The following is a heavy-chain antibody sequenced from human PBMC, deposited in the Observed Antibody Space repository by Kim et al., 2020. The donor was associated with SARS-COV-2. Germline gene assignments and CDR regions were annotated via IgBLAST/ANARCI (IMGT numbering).Heavy chain of an antibody. J-gene: IGHJ3*01. CDR3: ARDRRDGYNE. V-gene: IGHV3-48*02. D-gene: IGHD5-12*01. CDR2: TI. Sequence: TIYYADSVKGRFTISRDNAKNSLYLQMNSLRDEDTAVYYCARDRRDGYNEWGQGTMVTVSS.